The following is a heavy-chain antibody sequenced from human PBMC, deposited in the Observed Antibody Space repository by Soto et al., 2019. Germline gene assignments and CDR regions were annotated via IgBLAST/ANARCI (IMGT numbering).Heavy chain of an antibody. CDR2: INPSGGST. CDR3: ARDLRFLGNY. D-gene: IGHD3-3*01. Sequence: ASVKVSCKASGYTFTSYYMHWVRQAPGQGLEWMGLINPSGGSTSYAQKFQGRVTMTRDTSTSTVYMELSSLSFEDTAVYYCARDLRFLGNYWGQGTLVTVSS. V-gene: IGHV1-46*01. CDR1: GYTFTSYY. J-gene: IGHJ4*02.